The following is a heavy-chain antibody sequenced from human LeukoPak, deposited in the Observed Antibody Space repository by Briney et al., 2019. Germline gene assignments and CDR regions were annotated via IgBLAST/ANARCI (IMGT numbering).Heavy chain of an antibody. Sequence: GASVNVSCKVSGYTLTELSMHWVRQAPGKGLEWMGGFDPEDGETIYAQKFQGRVTMTEDTSTDTAYIELSSLRSEDTAVYYCATVHREGKWEFDYWGQGTLVTVSS. CDR1: GYTLTELS. D-gene: IGHD1-26*01. CDR3: ATVHREGKWEFDY. CDR2: FDPEDGET. V-gene: IGHV1-24*01. J-gene: IGHJ4*02.